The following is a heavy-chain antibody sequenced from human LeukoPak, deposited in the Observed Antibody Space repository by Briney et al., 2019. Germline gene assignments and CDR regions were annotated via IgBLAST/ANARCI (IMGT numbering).Heavy chain of an antibody. CDR2: IYYSGST. CDR3: ARLKVDYYDSSGYLI. Sequence: PSETLSLTCSVSGDSISTSSYYWGWIRQPPGKGLEWIGTIYYSGSTYYNPSLKSRVTISVDTSKNQFSLKLSSVTAADTAVYYCARLKVDYYDSSGYLIWGQGTLVTVSS. D-gene: IGHD3-22*01. J-gene: IGHJ4*02. V-gene: IGHV4-39*01. CDR1: GDSISTSSYY.